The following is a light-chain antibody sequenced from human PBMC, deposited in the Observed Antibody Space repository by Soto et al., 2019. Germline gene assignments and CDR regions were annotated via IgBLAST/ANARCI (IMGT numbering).Light chain of an antibody. CDR1: SSDIGGYNY. CDR3: SSYAGSSNV. Sequence: QSVLTQPASVSGSPGQSITISCTGTSSDIGGYNYVSWYRQHPGKAPKLMIYEVNKRPSGVPDRFSGSKSGNTASLTVSGLQAEDEADYYCSSYAGSSNVFGTGTKATVL. CDR2: EVN. V-gene: IGLV2-8*01. J-gene: IGLJ1*01.